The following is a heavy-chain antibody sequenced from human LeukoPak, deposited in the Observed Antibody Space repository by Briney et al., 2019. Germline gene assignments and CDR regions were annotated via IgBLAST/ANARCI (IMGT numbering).Heavy chain of an antibody. V-gene: IGHV1-46*01. D-gene: IGHD2-15*01. CDR3: ARGRVVVVAATNWFDP. Sequence: VASVKVSCKASGYTFTSYYMHWVRQAPRQGLEWMGIINPSGGSTSYAQKFQGRATMTRDTSTSTVYMELSSLRSEDTAVYYCARGRVVVVAATNWFDPWGQGTLVTVSS. CDR1: GYTFTSYY. J-gene: IGHJ5*02. CDR2: INPSGGST.